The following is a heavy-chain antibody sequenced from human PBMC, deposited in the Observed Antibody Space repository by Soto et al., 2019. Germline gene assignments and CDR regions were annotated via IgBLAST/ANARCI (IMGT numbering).Heavy chain of an antibody. D-gene: IGHD6-25*01. CDR2: IRSKANSYAT. Sequence: EVQLVESGGGLVQPGGSLKLSCAASGFTFSGSAMHWVRQASGKGLEWVGRIRSKANSYATAYAASVKGRFTISRDDSKNTPYLQMNSLKTEDTAVYYCIVVNRGVDYWGQGTLVTVSS. J-gene: IGHJ4*02. CDR3: IVVNRGVDY. CDR1: GFTFSGSA. V-gene: IGHV3-73*01.